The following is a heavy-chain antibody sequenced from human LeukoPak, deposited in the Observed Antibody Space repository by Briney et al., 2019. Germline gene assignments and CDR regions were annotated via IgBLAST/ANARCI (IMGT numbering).Heavy chain of an antibody. CDR3: ACLTTADAFDI. J-gene: IGHJ3*02. Sequence: GGSLRLSCAASGFIFSDYYMSWIRQAPAKGLEWVSYISSGGSTIYYADSVKGRFTISRDNAKNSLYLQMNSLRAEDTAVYYCACLTTADAFDIWSQGTMVTVSS. D-gene: IGHD3-22*01. V-gene: IGHV3-11*01. CDR2: ISSGGSTI. CDR1: GFIFSDYY.